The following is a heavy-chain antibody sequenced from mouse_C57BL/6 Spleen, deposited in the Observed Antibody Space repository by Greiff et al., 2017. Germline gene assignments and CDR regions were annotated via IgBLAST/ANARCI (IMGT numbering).Heavy chain of an antibody. J-gene: IGHJ4*01. CDR1: GYSFTDYN. CDR2: INPNYGTT. CDR3: ARYGSSYSYAMDY. V-gene: IGHV1-39*01. Sequence: VHVKQSGPELVKPGASVKISCKASGYSFTDYNMNWVKQSNGKSLEWIGVINPNYGTTSYNQKFKGKATLTVDQSSSTAYMQLNSLTSEDSAVYYCARYGSSYSYAMDYWGQGTSVTVSS. D-gene: IGHD1-1*01.